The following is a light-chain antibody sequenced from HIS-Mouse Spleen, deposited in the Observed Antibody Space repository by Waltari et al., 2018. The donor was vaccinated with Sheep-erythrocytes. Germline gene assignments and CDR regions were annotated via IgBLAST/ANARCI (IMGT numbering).Light chain of an antibody. Sequence: QSALTQPRSVSGSPGQSVTISCPGTSRDVGGYNYLSWYQQHPGKAPKLMIYDVSKRPSGVPDRFSGSKSGNTASLTISGLQAEDEADYYCCSYAGSYNHVFATGTKVTVL. CDR2: DVS. J-gene: IGLJ1*01. CDR1: SRDVGGYNY. V-gene: IGLV2-11*01. CDR3: CSYAGSYNHV.